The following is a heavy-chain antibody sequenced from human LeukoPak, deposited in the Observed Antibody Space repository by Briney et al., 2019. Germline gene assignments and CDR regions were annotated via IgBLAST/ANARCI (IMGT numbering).Heavy chain of an antibody. CDR1: GGSISSGDYY. D-gene: IGHD5-12*01. CDR2: IYYSGST. CDR3: ARGSVDIVATIGGGYYYYYMDV. J-gene: IGHJ6*03. V-gene: IGHV4-30-4*08. Sequence: SQTLSLTCTVSGGSISSGDYYWSWIRQPPGKGLEWIGYIYYSGSTYYNLSLKSRVTISVDTSKNQFSLKLSSVTAADTAVYYCARGSVDIVATIGGGYYYYYMDVWGKGTTVTVSS.